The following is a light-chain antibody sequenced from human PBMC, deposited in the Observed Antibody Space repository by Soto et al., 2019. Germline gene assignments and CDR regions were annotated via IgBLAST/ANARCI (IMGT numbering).Light chain of an antibody. V-gene: IGLV2-23*01. Sequence: QSVLTQPASVTGSPGQSITISCTGTRSDVGSFHLVSWYQQRPGKAPKLMIYEASKRPSGVSDRFSGSKSGTTASLTISGLQAEDEADYYCCSYAGSSTYVFGTGTKLTVL. J-gene: IGLJ1*01. CDR2: EAS. CDR3: CSYAGSSTYV. CDR1: RSDVGSFHL.